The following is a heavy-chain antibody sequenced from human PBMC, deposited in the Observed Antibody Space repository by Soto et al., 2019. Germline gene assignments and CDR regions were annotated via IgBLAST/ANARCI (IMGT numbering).Heavy chain of an antibody. CDR1: GFTFSDYY. Sequence: QVQLVESGGGLVKPGGSLRLSCAASGFTFSDYYMSWIRQAPGKGLEWVSYISSSGSTIYYADSVKGRFTISRDNAKNSLYLQTNSLRAEDTAVYYCAREPPITVAYYYGMDVWGQGTTVTVSS. J-gene: IGHJ6*02. D-gene: IGHD3-16*01. CDR2: ISSSGSTI. V-gene: IGHV3-11*01. CDR3: AREPPITVAYYYGMDV.